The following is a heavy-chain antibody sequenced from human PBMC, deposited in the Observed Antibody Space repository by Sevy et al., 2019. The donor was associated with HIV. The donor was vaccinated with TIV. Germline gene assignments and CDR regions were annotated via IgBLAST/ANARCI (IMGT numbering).Heavy chain of an antibody. CDR2: ISYDGSNK. CDR3: ARDPGYDFWSGRSWFDP. D-gene: IGHD3-3*01. Sequence: GSLRLSCAASGFTFSSYAMHWVRQAPGKGLEWVAVISYDGSNKYYADSVKGRFTISRDNSKNKLYLQMSSLRAEDTAVYYCARDPGYDFWSGRSWFDPWGQGTLVTVSS. CDR1: GFTFSSYA. V-gene: IGHV3-30-3*01. J-gene: IGHJ5*02.